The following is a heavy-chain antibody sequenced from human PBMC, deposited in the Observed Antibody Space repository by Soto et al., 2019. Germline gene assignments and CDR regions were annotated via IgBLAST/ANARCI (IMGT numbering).Heavy chain of an antibody. CDR1: GGSFSGYH. D-gene: IGHD6-25*01. V-gene: IGHV4-34*01. CDR2: INHSGST. Sequence: SETLSLTCAVYGGSFSGYHWSWIRQPPGKGLEWIGEINHSGSTNYNPSLKSRVTISVDTSKNQFSLILSSVTAADTAVYYCASMWSGYNSHWGQGTLVTVSS. J-gene: IGHJ4*02. CDR3: ASMWSGYNSH.